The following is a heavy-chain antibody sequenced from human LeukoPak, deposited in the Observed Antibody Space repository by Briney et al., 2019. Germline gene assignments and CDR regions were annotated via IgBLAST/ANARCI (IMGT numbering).Heavy chain of an antibody. D-gene: IGHD4/OR15-4a*01. Sequence: RGSLRLSCAASGFTFSNYWMSWVRQAPGKGLEWVANIKDDGSESYYVDSVKGRFTISRDNAKNSLYLQMTSLRDEDTAVYYCARTIRGYWGQGTLVTGSS. CDR2: IKDDGSES. V-gene: IGHV3-7*01. CDR3: ARTIRGY. CDR1: GFTFSNYW. J-gene: IGHJ4*02.